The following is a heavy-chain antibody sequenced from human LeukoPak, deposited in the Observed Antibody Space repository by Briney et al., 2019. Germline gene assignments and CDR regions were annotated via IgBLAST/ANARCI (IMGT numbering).Heavy chain of an antibody. CDR2: ISGYNGNT. CDR1: GYTFTSYG. V-gene: IGHV1-18*01. D-gene: IGHD6-6*01. CDR3: ARKGSSSPEDY. Sequence: ASVKVSCKASGYTFTSYGISWVRQARGQGLEWMGWISGYNGNTNYAQKLQGRVTMTTDTSTSTVYMELRSLRSDDTAMYHCARKGSSSPEDYWGQGTLVTVSS. J-gene: IGHJ4*02.